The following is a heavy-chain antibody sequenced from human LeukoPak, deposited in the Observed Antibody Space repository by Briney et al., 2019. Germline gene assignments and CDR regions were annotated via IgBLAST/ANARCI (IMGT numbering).Heavy chain of an antibody. Sequence: SETLSLTCTVSGGSISSSSYYWGWIRQPPGKGLECIGSIYYSGSTYYNPSLKSRVTISVDTSKNQFSLKLSSVTAADTAVYYCARNQYSSKGSYFQHWGQGTLVTVSS. CDR2: IYYSGST. V-gene: IGHV4-39*07. CDR1: GGSISSSSYY. D-gene: IGHD6-19*01. J-gene: IGHJ1*01. CDR3: ARNQYSSKGSYFQH.